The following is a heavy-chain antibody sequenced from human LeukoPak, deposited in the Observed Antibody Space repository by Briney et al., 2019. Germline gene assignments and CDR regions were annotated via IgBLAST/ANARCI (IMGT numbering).Heavy chain of an antibody. Sequence: SETLSLTCAVSGGSIGSGGYSWSWIRQPPGKGLEWIGYIYHSGSTYYNPSLKSRVTISVDRSKNQFSLKLSSVTAADTAVYYCAAMVRGVIIQDALDIWGQGTMVTVSS. CDR1: GGSIGSGGYS. V-gene: IGHV4-30-2*01. CDR3: AAMVRGVIIQDALDI. D-gene: IGHD3-10*01. CDR2: IYHSGST. J-gene: IGHJ3*02.